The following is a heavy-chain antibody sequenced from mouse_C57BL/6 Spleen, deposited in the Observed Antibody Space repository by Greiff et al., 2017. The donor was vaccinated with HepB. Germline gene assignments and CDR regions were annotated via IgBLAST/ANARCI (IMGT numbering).Heavy chain of an antibody. J-gene: IGHJ4*01. CDR2: ISSGSSTI. CDR1: GFTFSDYG. D-gene: IGHD2-4*01. Sequence: EVHLVESGGGLVKPGGSLKLSCAASGFTFSDYGMHWVRQAPEKGLEWVAYISSGSSTIYYADTVKGRYTISRDNAKNALFLQMTRLRSEDTAMYYCARRGDYDRRYYAMDYWGQGTSVTVSS. V-gene: IGHV5-17*01. CDR3: ARRGDYDRRYYAMDY.